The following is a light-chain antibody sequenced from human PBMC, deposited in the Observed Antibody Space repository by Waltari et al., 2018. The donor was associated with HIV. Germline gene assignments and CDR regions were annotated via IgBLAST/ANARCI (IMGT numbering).Light chain of an antibody. CDR2: GAS. CDR1: RSVGSS. Sequence: VMTHSRATLLESPGKTANPSCRASRSVGSSVAWYQQKPGRGPRLLIYGASSRASDVPPTFSGSGAGTDFSLSISSLRSDDVGIYYCQQYSTWPRTFGRGTTVEIK. V-gene: IGKV3-15*01. CDR3: QQYSTWPRT. J-gene: IGKJ1*01.